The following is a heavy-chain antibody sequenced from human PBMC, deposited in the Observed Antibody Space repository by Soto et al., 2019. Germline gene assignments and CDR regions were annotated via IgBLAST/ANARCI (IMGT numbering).Heavy chain of an antibody. CDR3: ARDFYDNVGYTWFDS. CDR2: IHNSGTS. Sequence: KPSETLSLTCTVSGDTSTSYYWGWIRQAPGKGLEWIGHIHNSGTSTHNPSLNGRVTISIDMSKKQFSLKLTSLTSADTAVYYCARDFYDNVGYTWFDSWSQGTLVTVSS. CDR1: GDTSTSYY. D-gene: IGHD3-22*01. J-gene: IGHJ5*01. V-gene: IGHV4-59*01.